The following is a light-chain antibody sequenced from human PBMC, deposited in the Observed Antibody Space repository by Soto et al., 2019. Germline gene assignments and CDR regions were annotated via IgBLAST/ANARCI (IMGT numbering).Light chain of an antibody. V-gene: IGLV2-23*01. CDR2: EGS. J-gene: IGLJ1*01. CDR1: SSDVGSYNL. Sequence: QSALTQPASVSESPGQSITISCTGTSSDVGSYNLVSWYQQHPGKAPKLMIYEGSKRPSGVSNRFSGSKSGNTASLTISGLQAEDEADYYCCSYAGRSIPYVFGTGTKFTVL. CDR3: CSYAGRSIPYV.